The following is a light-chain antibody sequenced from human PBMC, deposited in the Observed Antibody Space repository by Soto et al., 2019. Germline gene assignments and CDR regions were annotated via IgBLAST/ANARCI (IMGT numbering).Light chain of an antibody. Sequence: QSVLTQPPSVSAAPGQRVTISCSGSSSNIGGKSVSWYQQLPGTAPKLLIYDDDKRPSGIPDRFSGSKSGTSATLGITGFQTGVEADYYCGSWDSRLSAYVFGTGTKATVL. V-gene: IGLV1-51*01. CDR1: SSNIGGKS. J-gene: IGLJ1*01. CDR2: DDD. CDR3: GSWDSRLSAYV.